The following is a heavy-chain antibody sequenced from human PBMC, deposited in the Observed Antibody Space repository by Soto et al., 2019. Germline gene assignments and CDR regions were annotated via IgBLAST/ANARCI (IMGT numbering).Heavy chain of an antibody. Sequence: QLVESGGGLVQPGRSLRLSCVASGFRFDEYAIHWVRQAPGKGLEWVSGISWDSGSINYASSVRGRFTVSRDNAKNSLYLHITSLRSEDTAFYYCAKIVTRHSLVPVFDQWGQGALVSVSS. CDR3: AKIVTRHSLVPVFDQ. D-gene: IGHD2-21*01. CDR2: ISWDSGSI. V-gene: IGHV3-9*01. J-gene: IGHJ4*02. CDR1: GFRFDEYA.